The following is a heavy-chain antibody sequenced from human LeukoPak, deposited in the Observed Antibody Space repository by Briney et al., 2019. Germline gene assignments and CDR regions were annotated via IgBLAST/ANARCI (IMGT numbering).Heavy chain of an antibody. Sequence: PSETLSLTCGVSSGSISSGIWWSWVRQPPGKGLEWIGEIYHSGSTNYNPSLKSRVTISVDKSKNQFSLKLSSVTAADTAVYYCAEGGSSNWFDPWGQGTLVTVSS. V-gene: IGHV4-4*02. D-gene: IGHD3-10*01. CDR2: IYHSGST. CDR3: AEGGSSNWFDP. J-gene: IGHJ5*02. CDR1: SGSISSGIW.